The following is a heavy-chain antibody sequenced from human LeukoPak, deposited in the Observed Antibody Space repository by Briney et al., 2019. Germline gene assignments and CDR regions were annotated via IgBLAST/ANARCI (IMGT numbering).Heavy chain of an antibody. V-gene: IGHV4-38-2*02. CDR3: ARGQYLVY. CDR2: IYHSGST. Sequence: PSETLSLTCTVSGYSISSGYNWDWIRQPPGKGLEWIGSIYHSGSTYYNPSLKSRVTISVDTSKNQFSLKLSPVTAADTAVYYCARGQYLVYWGQGTLVTVSS. CDR1: GYSISSGYN. D-gene: IGHD2-2*01. J-gene: IGHJ4*02.